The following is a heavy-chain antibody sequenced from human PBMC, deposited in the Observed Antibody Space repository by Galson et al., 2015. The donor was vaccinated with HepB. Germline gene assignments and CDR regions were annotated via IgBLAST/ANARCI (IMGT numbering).Heavy chain of an antibody. Sequence: SVKVSCKASGYTFTSYGISWVRQAPGQGLEWMGWISAYNGNTNYAQKLQGRVTMTTDTSTSTAYMELRSLRSDDTAVYYCARVDIVVVPAAEHYYYYGMDVWGQGTTVTVSS. V-gene: IGHV1-18*04. D-gene: IGHD2-2*01. CDR3: ARVDIVVVPAAEHYYYYGMDV. J-gene: IGHJ6*02. CDR1: GYTFTSYG. CDR2: ISAYNGNT.